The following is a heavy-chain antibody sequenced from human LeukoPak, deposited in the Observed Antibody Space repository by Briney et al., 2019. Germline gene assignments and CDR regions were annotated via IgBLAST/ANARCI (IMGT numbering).Heavy chain of an antibody. Sequence: SETLSLTCTVSRGSISNYYWSWVRQPAGKGLEWIGHSYSSGTTSYNPALKIRVTMSLDTSSNQSSLKLTYVTAADTAVYFGARDRVFRGVNAFDIWGHGTMVTVSS. V-gene: IGHV4-4*07. CDR2: SYSSGTT. J-gene: IGHJ3*02. D-gene: IGHD3-10*01. CDR3: ARDRVFRGVNAFDI. CDR1: RGSISNYY.